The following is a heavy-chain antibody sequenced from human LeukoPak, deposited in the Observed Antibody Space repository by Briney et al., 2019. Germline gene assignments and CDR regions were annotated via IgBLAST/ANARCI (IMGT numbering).Heavy chain of an antibody. CDR3: AKVLGYGDSSYWYFDL. D-gene: IGHD3-22*01. CDR2: ISGSGGSI. J-gene: IGHJ2*01. CDR1: GFTFDDYG. Sequence: GGSLRLSCVASGFTFDDYGMSWVRQAPGKGLEWVSAISGSGGSIYCADSVRGRFTISRDNSKNTLYLQMNSLRAEDTAVYYCAKVLGYGDSSYWYFDLWGRGTLVTVSS. V-gene: IGHV3-23*01.